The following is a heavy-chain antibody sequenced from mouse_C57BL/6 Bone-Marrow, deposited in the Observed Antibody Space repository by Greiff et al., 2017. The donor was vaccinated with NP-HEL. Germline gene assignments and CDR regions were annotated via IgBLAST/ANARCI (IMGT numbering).Heavy chain of an antibody. Sequence: VQLQQSGAELVKPGASVKMSCKASGYTFTTYPIEWVKQNHGKSLEWIGNFHPSNDDTEYNEKFKNKATLTVEKSSSTVYLALSRLTSDDSYVYYRARGGNYWYYFAYWGQGTTLTVSA. CDR3: ARGGNYWYYFAY. V-gene: IGHV1-47*01. D-gene: IGHD2-1*01. CDR1: GYTFTTYP. CDR2: FHPSNDDT. J-gene: IGHJ2*01.